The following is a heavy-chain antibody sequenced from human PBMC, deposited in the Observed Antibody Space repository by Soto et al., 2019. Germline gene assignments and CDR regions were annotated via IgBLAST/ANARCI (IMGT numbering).Heavy chain of an antibody. CDR3: ARDGYNQIVPSDYYYYGMDV. J-gene: IGHJ6*02. V-gene: IGHV6-1*01. Sequence: QSQTLSLTCAISGDSVSSNSAAWNWIRQSPSRGLEWLGRTYYRSKWYNDYAVSVKSRITINPDTSKNQFSLQLNSVTPEDTAVYYCARDGYNQIVPSDYYYYGMDVWGQGTTVTVSS. CDR1: GDSVSSNSAA. CDR2: TYYRSKWYN. D-gene: IGHD5-12*01.